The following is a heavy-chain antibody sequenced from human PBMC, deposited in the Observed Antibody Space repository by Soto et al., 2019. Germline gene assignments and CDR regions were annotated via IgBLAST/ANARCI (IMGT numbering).Heavy chain of an antibody. J-gene: IGHJ5*02. Sequence: SETLSLTCTVSGGSISSGGYYWSWIRQHPGKGLEWIGYIYYSGSTYYNPSLKSRVTISVDTSKNQFSLKLSSVTAADTAVYYCARAAAPDTWYHWFDPWGQGTLVTVSS. D-gene: IGHD6-6*01. CDR1: GGSISSGGYY. V-gene: IGHV4-31*03. CDR2: IYYSGST. CDR3: ARAAAPDTWYHWFDP.